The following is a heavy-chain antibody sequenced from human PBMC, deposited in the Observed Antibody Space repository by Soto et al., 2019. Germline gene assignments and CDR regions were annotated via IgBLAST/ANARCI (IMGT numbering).Heavy chain of an antibody. CDR1: GFTFSDHY. J-gene: IGHJ6*02. CDR2: TRNKANSYTT. D-gene: IGHD3-10*01. CDR3: ARGYGSWSYPGQYYYGMDV. V-gene: IGHV3-72*01. Sequence: GGSLRLSCAASGFTFSDHYMDWVRQAPGKGLEWVGRTRNKANSYTTEYAASVKDRFTISRDDSKNSLYLQMNSLKTEYTAVYYCARGYGSWSYPGQYYYGMDVWGQGTTVTVS.